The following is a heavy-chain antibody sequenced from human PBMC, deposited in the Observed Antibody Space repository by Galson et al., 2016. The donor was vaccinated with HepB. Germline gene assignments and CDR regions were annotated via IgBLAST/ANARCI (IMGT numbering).Heavy chain of an antibody. CDR3: TRDYYGSLDH. D-gene: IGHD3-10*01. V-gene: IGHV3-74*01. Sequence: SLRLSCAASGFAFSSYWMHWVRQVPGTGLVWVSRINIDGNSITYADSVKGRFAISRDNAKNTVHLQMNSLRAEDTAVYYCTRDYYGSLDHWGQGTLVTVSS. J-gene: IGHJ4*02. CDR1: GFAFSSYW. CDR2: INIDGNSI.